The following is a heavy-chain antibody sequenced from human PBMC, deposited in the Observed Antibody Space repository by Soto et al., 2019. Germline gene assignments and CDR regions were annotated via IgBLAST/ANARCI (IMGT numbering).Heavy chain of an antibody. Sequence: EVQLLESGGGLVQPGGSLRLSCAASGFTFSSYAMSWVRQAPGKGLEWVSAISGSGGSTYYADSVKGRFTISRDNSKNTLYLQMNSLRAEDAAVYYCAKVYWGSYRYLDYWGQGTLVTVSS. CDR1: GFTFSSYA. D-gene: IGHD3-16*02. CDR2: ISGSGGST. CDR3: AKVYWGSYRYLDY. J-gene: IGHJ4*02. V-gene: IGHV3-23*01.